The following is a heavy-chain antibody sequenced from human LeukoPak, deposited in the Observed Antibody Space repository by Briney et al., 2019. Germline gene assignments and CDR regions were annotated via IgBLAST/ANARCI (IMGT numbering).Heavy chain of an antibody. CDR2: INHSGST. J-gene: IGHJ4*02. CDR1: GGSFSGYY. Sequence: PSETLSLTCAVYGGSFSGYYWSWIRQLPGKGLEWIGEINHSGSTNYNPSLKSRVTISVDTSKNQFSLKLSSVTAADTAVYYCARGWGYCSSTSCYSFDYWGQGTLVTVSS. V-gene: IGHV4-34*01. D-gene: IGHD2-2*01. CDR3: ARGWGYCSSTSCYSFDY.